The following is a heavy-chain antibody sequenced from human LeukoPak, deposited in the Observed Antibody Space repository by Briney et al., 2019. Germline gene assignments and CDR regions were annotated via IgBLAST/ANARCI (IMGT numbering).Heavy chain of an antibody. V-gene: IGHV4-59*01. D-gene: IGHD1-26*01. CDR3: ARGRTGSYYAADY. CDR1: GGSISSYY. J-gene: IGHJ4*02. CDR2: VHYSGST. Sequence: SETLSLTCTVSGGSISSYYWSWVRQPPGKGLEWVGYVHYSGSTRYNPSLKSRVTISVDTSKNQFSLRLSSVTAADTAVYYCARGRTGSYYAADYWGQGTLVTVSS.